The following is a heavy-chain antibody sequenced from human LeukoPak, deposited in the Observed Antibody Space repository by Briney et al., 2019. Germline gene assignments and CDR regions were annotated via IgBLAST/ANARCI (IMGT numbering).Heavy chain of an antibody. J-gene: IGHJ4*02. CDR3: ARTYCSGGSCYPYYFDY. Sequence: QPGGSLRLSCAASGFTFSNYAMTWVRQAPGKGLEWVAAIGVSDTYTYYADSVKGRFTISRDNSENMLYLQMSSLRAEDTALYHCARTYCSGGSCYPYYFDYWGQGTLVTVSS. V-gene: IGHV3-23*01. CDR1: GFTFSNYA. D-gene: IGHD2-15*01. CDR2: IGVSDTYT.